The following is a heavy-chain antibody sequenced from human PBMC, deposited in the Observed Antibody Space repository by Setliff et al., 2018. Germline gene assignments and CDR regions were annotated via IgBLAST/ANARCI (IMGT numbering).Heavy chain of an antibody. V-gene: IGHV4-38-2*02. J-gene: IGHJ4*02. CDR2: IYHSGST. CDR3: ARAAIVGATTDY. Sequence: PSETLSLTCTVSGYSISSGYYWGRIRQPPGKGLEWIGSIYHSGSTYYNPSLKSRVTISVDTSKNQFSLKLSSVTAADTAVYYCARAAIVGATTDYWGQGTLVTVSS. D-gene: IGHD1-26*01. CDR1: GYSISSGYY.